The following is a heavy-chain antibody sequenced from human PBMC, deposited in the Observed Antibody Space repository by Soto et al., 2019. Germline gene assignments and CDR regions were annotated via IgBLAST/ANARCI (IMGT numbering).Heavy chain of an antibody. J-gene: IGHJ4*02. Sequence: SLRLSCAASGFTFSSYGMHWVRQAPGKGLEWVAVIWYDGSNKYYADSVKGRFTISRDNSKNTLYLQMNSLRAEDTAVYYCARDAFASSGYDPYWGQGTLVTVSS. CDR2: IWYDGSNK. V-gene: IGHV3-33*01. CDR1: GFTFSSYG. CDR3: ARDAFASSGYDPY. D-gene: IGHD5-12*01.